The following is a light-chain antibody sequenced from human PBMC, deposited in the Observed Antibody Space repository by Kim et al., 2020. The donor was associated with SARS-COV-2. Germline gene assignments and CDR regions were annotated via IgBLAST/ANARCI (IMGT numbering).Light chain of an antibody. CDR2: GAS. Sequence: GSPGERAPPPGRASQGLSADLAWCRQRPGPAPRLLISGASPRGTGAPATFSGGGAGTEFTLTPSGLQSEEIAVYYCHQYDEGPWTFGQGTKGDIK. J-gene: IGKJ1*01. CDR1: QGLSAD. V-gene: IGKV3-15*01. CDR3: HQYDEGPWT.